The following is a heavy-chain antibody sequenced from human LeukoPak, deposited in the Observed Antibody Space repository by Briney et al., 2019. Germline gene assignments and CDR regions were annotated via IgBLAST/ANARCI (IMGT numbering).Heavy chain of an antibody. CDR2: ISGSGGST. J-gene: IGHJ6*03. CDR3: ARDQYGSGDGYYMDV. V-gene: IGHV3-23*01. Sequence: GGSLRLSCAASGFTFSSYAMSWVRQAPGKGLEWVSAISGSGGSTYYADSVKGRFTISRDNAKNSLYLQMNSLRAEDTAVYYCARDQYGSGDGYYMDVWGKGTTVTISS. CDR1: GFTFSSYA. D-gene: IGHD3-10*01.